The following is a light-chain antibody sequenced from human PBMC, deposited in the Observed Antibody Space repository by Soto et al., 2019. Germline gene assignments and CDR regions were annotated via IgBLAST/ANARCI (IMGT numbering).Light chain of an antibody. V-gene: IGLV2-14*01. Sequence: QSALTQPASVSGSPGQSITISCTGTSSDVGGYNYVSWYQQHPGKAPKLMIYDVSNRPSGVSNRFSGSKSGNTASLTISGLHADDDADYYCSSYTSSSSLVVFGGGTKLTVL. CDR1: SSDVGGYNY. CDR2: DVS. J-gene: IGLJ2*01. CDR3: SSYTSSSSLVV.